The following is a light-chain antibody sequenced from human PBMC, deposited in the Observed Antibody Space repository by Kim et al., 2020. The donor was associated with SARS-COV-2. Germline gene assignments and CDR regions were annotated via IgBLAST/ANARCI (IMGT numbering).Light chain of an antibody. CDR2: GAS. J-gene: IGKJ1*01. Sequence: SPGERATLYCRASQSVSSNLAWYQQKPGQAPRLLIYGASTRATGSPARFSGSGSGTEFTLTISSLQSEDCAVYYCQQYNNWPTWTFGQGTKVDIK. CDR3: QQYNNWPTWT. CDR1: QSVSSN. V-gene: IGKV3-15*01.